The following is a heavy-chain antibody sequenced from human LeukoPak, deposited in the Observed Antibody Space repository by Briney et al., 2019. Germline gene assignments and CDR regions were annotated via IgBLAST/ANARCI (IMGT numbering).Heavy chain of an antibody. Sequence: GGSLGLSCAASGFTFINYWMSWVRQAPGKGLEWVANIKQDGSEKYYVDSVKDRFTISRDNAKNSLYLQMNSLRAEDTAVYYCARDGANYYGSGSYSAYFDYWGQGTLVTVSS. J-gene: IGHJ4*02. CDR1: GFTFINYW. CDR2: IKQDGSEK. V-gene: IGHV3-7*01. D-gene: IGHD3-10*01. CDR3: ARDGANYYGSGSYSAYFDY.